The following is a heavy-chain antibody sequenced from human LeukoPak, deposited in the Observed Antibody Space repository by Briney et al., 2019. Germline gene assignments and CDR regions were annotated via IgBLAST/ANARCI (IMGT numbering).Heavy chain of an antibody. D-gene: IGHD4-17*01. Sequence: SETLSLTCTVSGYSISSGYYWGWIRQPPGKGLEWIGSIYHSGSTYYNPSLKSRVTILVDTSKNQFSLKLSSVTAADTAVYYCARNYGDLPLDYWGQGTLVTVSS. CDR3: ARNYGDLPLDY. J-gene: IGHJ4*02. V-gene: IGHV4-38-2*02. CDR1: GYSISSGYY. CDR2: IYHSGST.